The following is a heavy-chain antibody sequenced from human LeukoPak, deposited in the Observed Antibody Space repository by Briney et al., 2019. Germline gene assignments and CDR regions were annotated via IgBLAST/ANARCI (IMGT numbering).Heavy chain of an antibody. CDR1: GGTFSSYA. V-gene: IGHV1-69*13. CDR3: ARWTFGGVIVTQRDYFDY. D-gene: IGHD3-16*02. CDR2: IIPIFGTA. Sequence: SVKVSCKASGGTFSSYAISWVRQAPGQGLEWTGGIIPIFGTANYAQKFQGRVTITADESTSTAYMELSSLRSEDTAVYYCARWTFGGVIVTQRDYFDYWGQGTLVTVSS. J-gene: IGHJ4*02.